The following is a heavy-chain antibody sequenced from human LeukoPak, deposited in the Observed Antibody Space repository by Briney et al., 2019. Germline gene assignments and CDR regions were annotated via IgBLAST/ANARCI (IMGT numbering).Heavy chain of an antibody. J-gene: IGHJ6*03. CDR2: ISWNSGSK. CDR1: GFTFDDYA. D-gene: IGHD6-13*01. Sequence: GGPLRLSCAASGFTFDDYAMHWVRQAPGKGLEWVPGISWNSGSKGYADSVKGRFTISRDNAKNSLYLQMNSLRAEDTAVYYCARVPGSSSWYLLYYYYYYMDVWGKGTTVTVSS. CDR3: ARVPGSSSWYLLYYYYYYMDV. V-gene: IGHV3-9*01.